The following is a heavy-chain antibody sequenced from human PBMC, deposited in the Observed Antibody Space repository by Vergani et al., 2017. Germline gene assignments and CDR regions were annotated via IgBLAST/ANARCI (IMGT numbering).Heavy chain of an antibody. Sequence: EVQLVESGGGLVKPGGSLRLSCAASGFTFSSYSMNWVRQAPGKGLEWVSSISSSSSYIYYADSVKGRFTISRDNAKNSLYLQMNSLRAEDTAVYYCARVPSRASVACQHYYYGMDVWGQGTTVTVSS. D-gene: IGHD4-23*01. V-gene: IGHV3-21*01. CDR2: ISSSSSYI. CDR1: GFTFSSYS. CDR3: ARVPSRASVACQHYYYGMDV. J-gene: IGHJ6*02.